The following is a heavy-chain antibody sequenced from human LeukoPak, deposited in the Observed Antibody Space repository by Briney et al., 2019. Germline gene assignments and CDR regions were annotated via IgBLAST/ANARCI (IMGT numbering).Heavy chain of an antibody. D-gene: IGHD3-3*01. V-gene: IGHV3-23*01. CDR3: AKDPVATYYDFWSGYY. CDR1: GFTLGSANA. CDR2: ISGSGGST. J-gene: IGHJ4*02. Sequence: GGSLRLSCAASGFTLGSANAMSWVRQAPGKGLEWVSAISGSGGSTYYADSVEGRFTISRDNSKNTLYLQMNSLTAEDTAVYYCAKDPVATYYDFWSGYYWGQGTLVTVSS.